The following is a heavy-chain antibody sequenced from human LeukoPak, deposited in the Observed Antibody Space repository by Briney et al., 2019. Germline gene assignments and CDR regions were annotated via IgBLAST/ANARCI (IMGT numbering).Heavy chain of an antibody. V-gene: IGHV3-23*01. Sequence: GGSLRLSCAASGFTFSSYAMSWVRQAPGKGLEWVSAISDSGGSSYYADSVKGRFTMSRDNSKNTLYLQMNSLRAEDTAVYYCAKKGLPTNWFDPWGQGTLVTVSS. J-gene: IGHJ5*02. CDR2: ISDSGGSS. CDR3: AKKGLPTNWFDP. CDR1: GFTFSSYA. D-gene: IGHD3-16*01.